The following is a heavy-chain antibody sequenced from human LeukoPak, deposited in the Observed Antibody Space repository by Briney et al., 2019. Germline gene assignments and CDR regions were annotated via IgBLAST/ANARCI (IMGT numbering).Heavy chain of an antibody. J-gene: IGHJ4*02. CDR3: AKFRSSTREGGFDY. CDR2: ISGSGSTT. V-gene: IGHV3-23*01. CDR1: GFTFSSYA. Sequence: GGSLRLSCAASGFTFSSYAMTWVRQAPGKGLEYVSAISGSGSTTSCADPVKGRFTISRDNSKNTLYLQMNSLRAEDTAVCYCAKFRSSTREGGFDYWGQGTLVTVSS. D-gene: IGHD2-2*01.